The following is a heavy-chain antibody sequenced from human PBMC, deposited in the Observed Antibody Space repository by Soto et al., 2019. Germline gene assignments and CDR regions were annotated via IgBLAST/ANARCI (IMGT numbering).Heavy chain of an antibody. CDR3: ARGYYYDSSESNYYVMDV. D-gene: IGHD3-22*01. J-gene: IGHJ6*02. Sequence: QVLLVQSGADVKKPGSSVKVSCKASGGTFSSYAISWVRQAPGQALEWMGGIIPIFGKPNYAQKFQGRVTITADESTSTAYMELSSLRSEDTAVYYCARGYYYDSSESNYYVMDVWGQGTTVTVSS. CDR2: IIPIFGKP. CDR1: GGTFSSYA. V-gene: IGHV1-69*01.